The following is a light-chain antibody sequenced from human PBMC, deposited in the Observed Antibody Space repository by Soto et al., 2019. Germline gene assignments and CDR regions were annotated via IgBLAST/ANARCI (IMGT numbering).Light chain of an antibody. CDR2: GNS. CDR3: QSYESSLSGWV. Sequence: QSVLTQPPSVSGAPGQRVTISCTGSSSNIGAGYDVHWYQQLPGTAPKLLIYGNSNRPSGVPDRFSGSKSGHSASLAITGLQAEDEADYCCQSYESSLSGWVFGGGTQLTVL. V-gene: IGLV1-40*01. J-gene: IGLJ3*02. CDR1: SSNIGAGYD.